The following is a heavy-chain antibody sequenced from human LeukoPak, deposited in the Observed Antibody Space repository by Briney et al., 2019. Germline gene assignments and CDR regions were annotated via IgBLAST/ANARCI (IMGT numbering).Heavy chain of an antibody. J-gene: IGHJ4*02. D-gene: IGHD2-21*01. CDR2: IRRKTDGETT. CDR1: GFTFSSYA. V-gene: IGHV3-15*01. Sequence: GGSLRLSCAASGFTFSSYAMSWVRQVPGKGLEWVGRIRRKTDGETTDHAAPVKGRFTISRDDSKNTLYLQMNSLKTEDTAVYYCVTDLVIKGYFDYWGQGALVTVSS. CDR3: VTDLVIKGYFDY.